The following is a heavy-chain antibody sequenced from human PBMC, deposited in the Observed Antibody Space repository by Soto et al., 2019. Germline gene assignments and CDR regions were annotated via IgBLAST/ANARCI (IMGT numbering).Heavy chain of an antibody. Sequence: KPSETLSLTCTVSGGSISTYYWSWIRQPPGKGLEWIGYIYYSGSTNYNPSLKSRVTMSVDTSKNQFSLKLSSVTAADTAVYYCARDAYSGSYYWFDPWGQGTLVTVPQ. J-gene: IGHJ5*02. CDR2: IYYSGST. D-gene: IGHD1-26*01. CDR3: ARDAYSGSYYWFDP. V-gene: IGHV4-59*01. CDR1: GGSISTYY.